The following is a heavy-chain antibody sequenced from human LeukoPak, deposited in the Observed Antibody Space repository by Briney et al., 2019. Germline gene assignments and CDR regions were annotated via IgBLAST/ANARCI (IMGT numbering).Heavy chain of an antibody. V-gene: IGHV4-34*01. CDR1: GGSFSGYY. Sequence: SETPSLTCAVYGGSFSGYYWSWIRQPPGKGLEWIGEINDSGSVNCNPSLKNRVTLSVDTSKNQFSLRLSSVAAADTAVYYCARRLVDSGASQVSDDWGQGTLVTASS. J-gene: IGHJ4*02. D-gene: IGHD2-15*01. CDR2: INDSGSV. CDR3: ARRLVDSGASQVSDD.